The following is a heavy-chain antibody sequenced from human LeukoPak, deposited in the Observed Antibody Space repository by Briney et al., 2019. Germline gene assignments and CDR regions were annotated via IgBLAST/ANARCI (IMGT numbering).Heavy chain of an antibody. D-gene: IGHD5-24*01. V-gene: IGHV1-18*01. Sequence: GASVKVSCTASGYTFTSYGISWVRQAPGQGLEWMGWISAYNGNTNYAQKLQGRVTMTTDTSTSTAYMELRSLRSDDTAVYYCASREMATIGGGLDYWGQGTLVTVSS. CDR2: ISAYNGNT. CDR3: ASREMATIGGGLDY. CDR1: GYTFTSYG. J-gene: IGHJ4*02.